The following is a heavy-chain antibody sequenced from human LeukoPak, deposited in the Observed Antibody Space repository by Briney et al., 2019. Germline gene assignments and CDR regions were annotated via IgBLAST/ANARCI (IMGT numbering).Heavy chain of an antibody. CDR1: GGSISSSSYY. CDR3: ARDSGSGWYYFDY. CDR2: IYYSGST. Sequence: SETLSLTCTVSGGSISSSSYYWGWIRQPPGKGLEWIGSIYYSGSTNYNPSLKSRVTISVDTSKNQFSLKLSSVTAADTAVYYCARDSGSGWYYFDYWGQGTLVTVSS. V-gene: IGHV4-39*07. J-gene: IGHJ4*02. D-gene: IGHD6-19*01.